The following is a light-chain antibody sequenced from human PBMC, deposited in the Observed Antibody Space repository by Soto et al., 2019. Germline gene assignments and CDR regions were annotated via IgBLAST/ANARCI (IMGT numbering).Light chain of an antibody. CDR1: QSISFW. CDR2: KAS. CDR3: QQYHSYSRT. Sequence: DIQMTQSPSTLSASVGDRVTITCRANQSISFWLAWYQQKPGNAPKLLIYKASSLESGVPSRFSGSGSGSEFTLTSSSLQPDDFATYYCQQYHSYSRTFGQGTKVDIK. V-gene: IGKV1-5*03. J-gene: IGKJ1*01.